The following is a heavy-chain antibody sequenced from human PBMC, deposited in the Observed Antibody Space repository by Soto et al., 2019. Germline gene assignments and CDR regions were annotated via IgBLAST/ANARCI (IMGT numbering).Heavy chain of an antibody. CDR1: GFSFNTYA. CDR3: VKDRMSYNSVWDPFDV. V-gene: IGHV3-23*01. D-gene: IGHD1-26*01. J-gene: IGHJ3*01. Sequence: PGGSLRLSCAASGFSFNTYAMSWVRQAPGKGLEWVSSIGGGGSDTNYADSVTGRFTISRDDSKSTLFLQMNSLRPEDTALYFCVKDRMSYNSVWDPFDVWGQGTLVTVSS. CDR2: IGGGGSDT.